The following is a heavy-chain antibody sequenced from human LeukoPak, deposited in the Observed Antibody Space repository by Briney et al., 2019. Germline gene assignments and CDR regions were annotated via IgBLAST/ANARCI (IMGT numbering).Heavy chain of an antibody. CDR3: VRSRGGGGYYYYYGMDV. Sequence: GGSLRLSCAASGFTFSSYWMHWVRQAPGKGLVWVSRINSDGSSTSYADSVKGRFTISRDNAKNTLYLQMNSLRAEDTAVYYCVRSRGGGGYYYYYGMDVWGQGTTVTVSS. CDR2: INSDGSST. CDR1: GFTFSSYW. D-gene: IGHD3-16*01. J-gene: IGHJ6*02. V-gene: IGHV3-74*01.